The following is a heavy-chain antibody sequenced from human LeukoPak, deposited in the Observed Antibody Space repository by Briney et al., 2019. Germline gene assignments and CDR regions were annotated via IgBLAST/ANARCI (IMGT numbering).Heavy chain of an antibody. CDR2: INPSGGST. CDR1: GYTFTSYY. CDR3: ARDTFYGGNFYYYMDV. D-gene: IGHD2/OR15-2a*01. J-gene: IGHJ6*03. Sequence: ASVKVSCKASGYTFTSYYMHWVRQAPGQGLEWMGIINPSGGSTSYAQKFRGRVTMTRDTSTSTVYMELSSLRSEDTAVYYCARDTFYGGNFYYYMDVWGKGTTVTVSS. V-gene: IGHV1-46*01.